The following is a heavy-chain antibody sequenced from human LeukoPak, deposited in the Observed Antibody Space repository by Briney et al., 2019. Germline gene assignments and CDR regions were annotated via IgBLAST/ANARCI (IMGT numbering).Heavy chain of an antibody. D-gene: IGHD6-13*01. CDR3: ARGSAAAVSYYFDY. V-gene: IGHV1-8*03. Sequence: ASVKVSCKASGYTFTSYDINWVRQATGQGLEWMGWMNPNSGNTGYAQKFQGRVTITRNTSISTAYMELSSLRSEDTAVYYCARGSAAAVSYYFDYWGQGTLVTVSS. J-gene: IGHJ4*02. CDR1: GYTFTSYD. CDR2: MNPNSGNT.